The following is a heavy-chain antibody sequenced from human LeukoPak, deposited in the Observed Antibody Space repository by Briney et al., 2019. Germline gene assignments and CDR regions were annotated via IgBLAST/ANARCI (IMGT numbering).Heavy chain of an antibody. CDR3: TGNYYGSGSYADFDY. J-gene: IGHJ4*02. Sequence: GGSLRLSCAASGFTFSGSALHWVRQASGKGLEWVGRIRSTANGYATAYAASVKGRFTITRDDSKNTAYLQMDSLKTEDTAVYYCTGNYYGSGSYADFDYWGQGTLVTVSS. CDR2: IRSTANGYAT. D-gene: IGHD3-10*01. CDR1: GFTFSGSA. V-gene: IGHV3-73*01.